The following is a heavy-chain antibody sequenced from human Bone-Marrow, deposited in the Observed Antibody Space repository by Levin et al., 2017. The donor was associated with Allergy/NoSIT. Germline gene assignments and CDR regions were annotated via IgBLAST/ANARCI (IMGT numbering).Heavy chain of an antibody. CDR1: GFTFSSYG. J-gene: IGHJ4*02. CDR2: IWYDGSNK. V-gene: IGHV3-33*01. D-gene: IGHD6-19*01. CDR3: ARALPAWAVAGNDVYFDY. Sequence: PGGSLRLSCAASGFTFSSYGMHWVRQAPGKGLEWVAVIWYDGSNKYYADSVKGRFTISRDNSKNTLYLQMNSLRAEDTAVYYCARALPAWAVAGNDVYFDYWGQGTLVTVSS.